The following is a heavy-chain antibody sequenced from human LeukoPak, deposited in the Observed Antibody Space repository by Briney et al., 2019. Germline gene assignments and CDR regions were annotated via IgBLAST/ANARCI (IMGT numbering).Heavy chain of an antibody. V-gene: IGHV4-59*12. D-gene: IGHD2-21*02. J-gene: IGHJ4*02. CDR1: GGSISIYY. CDR2: RYYSGST. Sequence: PSETLSLTCSVSGGSISIYYWTWIRQPPGKGLEWIGYRYYSGSTTYNPSLKSRVTISVDKSKNQFSLKLSSVTAADTAVYYCAGVVTALVGYFDYWGQGTLVTVSS. CDR3: AGVVTALVGYFDY.